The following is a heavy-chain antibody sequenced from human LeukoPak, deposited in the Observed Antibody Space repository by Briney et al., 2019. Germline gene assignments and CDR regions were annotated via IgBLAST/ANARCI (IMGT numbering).Heavy chain of an antibody. D-gene: IGHD2-21*01. J-gene: IGHJ4*02. Sequence: PETLSLTCTVSGGSISSYYWSWIRQPPGKGLEWIGYIYYSGSTNYNPSLKSRVTISVDTSKNQFSLKLSSVTAADTAVYYCARYGGGGGYFDYWGQGTLVTVSS. CDR1: GGSISSYY. CDR2: IYYSGST. CDR3: ARYGGGGGYFDY. V-gene: IGHV4-59*01.